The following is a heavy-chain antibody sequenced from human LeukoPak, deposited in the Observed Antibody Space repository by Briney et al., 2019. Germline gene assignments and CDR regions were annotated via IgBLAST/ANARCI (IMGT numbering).Heavy chain of an antibody. CDR2: ISAYNGNT. D-gene: IGHD5-18*01. V-gene: IGHV1-18*01. CDR1: GYTFTSYG. CDR3: ARGLGVVAYSHGYESMDY. J-gene: IGHJ4*02. Sequence: ASVKVSCKASGYTFTSYGISWVRQAPGQGLEWMGWISAYNGNTNYAQKFQGRVTMTRDTSISTAYMELSRLRSDDTAVYYCARGLGVVAYSHGYESMDYWGQGTLVTVSS.